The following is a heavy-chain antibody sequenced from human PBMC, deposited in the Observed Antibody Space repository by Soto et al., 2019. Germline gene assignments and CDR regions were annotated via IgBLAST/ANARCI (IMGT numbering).Heavy chain of an antibody. D-gene: IGHD3-16*01. CDR3: ARGSYASKFDD. Sequence: QVQLQESGPGLVKVSGTLSLTCAVSGGSISSSNWWSWVRQPPGKGLQWIGEIYHRGGTNYNPSLKSRGPISLDKSKNQFSLKLSSVTAADPAVYYCARGSYASKFDDWGQGTLVTVSS. J-gene: IGHJ4*02. CDR1: GGSISSSNW. CDR2: IYHRGGT. V-gene: IGHV4-4*02.